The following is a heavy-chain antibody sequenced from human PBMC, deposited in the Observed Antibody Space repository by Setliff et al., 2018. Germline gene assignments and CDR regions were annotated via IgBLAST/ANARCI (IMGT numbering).Heavy chain of an antibody. V-gene: IGHV1-46*03. D-gene: IGHD6-19*01. J-gene: IGHJ3*02. CDR1: GYTLTNYY. CDR2: INPSGGLT. CDR3: ARVYLAGSGWDKANALDI. Sequence: RASVKVSCKASGYTLTNYYMHWVRQAPGQGLEWMGIINPSGGLTRHAQKFQGRVTMTRDTSTSTVYMEVSSLRSEDTAVYYCARVYLAGSGWDKANALDIWGQGTMVTVSS.